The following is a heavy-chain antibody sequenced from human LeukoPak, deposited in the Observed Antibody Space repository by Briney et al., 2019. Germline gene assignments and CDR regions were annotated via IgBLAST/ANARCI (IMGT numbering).Heavy chain of an antibody. CDR1: GYTFTGYY. CDR2: INPNSGGT. CDR3: ARTSARIAGSIDY. Sequence: GASVKVSCKASGYTFTGYYMHWVRQAPGQGLEWMGWINPNSGGTNYAQKFQGWVTMTRDTSISTAYMELSRLRSDDTAVYYCARTSARIAGSIDYWGQGTLVTVSS. D-gene: IGHD6-13*01. V-gene: IGHV1-2*04. J-gene: IGHJ4*02.